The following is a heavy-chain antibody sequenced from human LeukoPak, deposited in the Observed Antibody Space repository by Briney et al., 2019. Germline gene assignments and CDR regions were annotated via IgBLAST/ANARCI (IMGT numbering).Heavy chain of an antibody. CDR3: ARVSSGWYSESYYYYMDV. CDR1: GGSISSYY. V-gene: IGHV4-39*07. Sequence: SETLSLTCTVSGGSISSYYWGWIRQPPGKGLEWIGSIYHSGSPYYNPSLKSRVTISVDTSKNQLSLKLSSVTAADTAVYYCARVSSGWYSESYYYYMDVWGKGTTVTVSS. CDR2: IYHSGSP. J-gene: IGHJ6*03. D-gene: IGHD6-19*01.